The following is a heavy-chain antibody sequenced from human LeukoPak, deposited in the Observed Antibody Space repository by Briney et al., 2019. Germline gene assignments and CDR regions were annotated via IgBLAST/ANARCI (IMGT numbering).Heavy chain of an antibody. CDR1: GFTFDDYG. Sequence: PGGSLRLSCAASGFTFDDYGMSWVRQSPGKGLEWVSGINWNGGSTGYADSVKGRFTISRDNAKNSLYLQMNSLRAEDTALYYCARGAYCSSTSCSSFDYWGQGTLVTVSS. J-gene: IGHJ4*02. CDR2: INWNGGST. V-gene: IGHV3-20*04. D-gene: IGHD2-2*01. CDR3: ARGAYCSSTSCSSFDY.